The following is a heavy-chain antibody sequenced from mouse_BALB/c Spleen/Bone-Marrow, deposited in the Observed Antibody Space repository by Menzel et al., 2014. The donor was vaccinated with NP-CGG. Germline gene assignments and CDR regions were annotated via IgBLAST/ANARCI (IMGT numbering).Heavy chain of an antibody. J-gene: IGHJ3*01. CDR2: IYPGSGSS. CDR1: GCTFTDYV. CDR3: VGGPWFAY. V-gene: IGHV1-77*01. Sequence: VKLVESGPELVKPGASVKMSCKASGCTFTDYVINWVNQRTGQGLEWIGEIYPGSGSSYYNEKFKGKATLTADKSSNTAYMQLSSLTSEDSAVYFCVGGPWFAYWGQGTLVTVSA.